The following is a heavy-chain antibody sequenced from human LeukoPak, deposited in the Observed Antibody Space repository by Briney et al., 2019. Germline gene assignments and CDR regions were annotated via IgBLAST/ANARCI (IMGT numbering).Heavy chain of an antibody. D-gene: IGHD3-16*01. CDR1: GLSFSSYT. Sequence: PGGSLRLSCAPSGLSFSSYTIHWVRQAPGKGLEWVSSISSTSGYIHYADSVKGRFSISRDNAKNLVHLEMDILRAEDTAVYYCARDGLLGGVPYYFDYWGQGTLVTVSS. J-gene: IGHJ4*02. CDR2: ISSTSGYI. CDR3: ARDGLLGGVPYYFDY. V-gene: IGHV3-21*01.